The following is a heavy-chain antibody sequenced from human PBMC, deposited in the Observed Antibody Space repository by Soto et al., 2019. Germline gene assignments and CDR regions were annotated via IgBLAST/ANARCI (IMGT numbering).Heavy chain of an antibody. V-gene: IGHV1-24*01. CDR3: ATDQDGSSWYDGVKPFDI. Sequence: GASVKVSCKVSGYTLSELSMHWVRQAPGKGLEWMGGFDPEDGETIYAQQFQGRVTMTEDTSTDTAYMGLSSLRPEDTAVYYCATDQDGSSWYDGVKPFDIWGQGTMVTVSS. CDR1: GYTLSELS. CDR2: FDPEDGET. J-gene: IGHJ3*02. D-gene: IGHD6-13*01.